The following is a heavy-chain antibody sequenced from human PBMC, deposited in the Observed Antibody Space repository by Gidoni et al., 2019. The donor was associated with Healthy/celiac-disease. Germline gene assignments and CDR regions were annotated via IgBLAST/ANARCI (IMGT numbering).Heavy chain of an antibody. J-gene: IGHJ3*02. CDR1: GGSISSYY. CDR3: AREFWIGSERAFDI. Sequence: QVQLQESGPGLVKPSETLSLTCPVSGGSISSYYWSWIRQPPGKGLEWIGYIYYSGSTNYNPSLKSRVTISVDTSKNQFSLKLSSVTAADTAVYYCAREFWIGSERAFDIWGQGTMVTVSS. V-gene: IGHV4-59*01. CDR2: IYYSGST. D-gene: IGHD3-10*01.